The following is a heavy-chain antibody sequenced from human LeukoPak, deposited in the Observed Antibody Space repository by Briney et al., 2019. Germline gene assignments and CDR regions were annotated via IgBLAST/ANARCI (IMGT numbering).Heavy chain of an antibody. CDR2: INHSGST. V-gene: IGHV4-34*01. CDR3: ARGPIAAAGYDY. D-gene: IGHD6-13*01. CDR1: GGSFSGYY. Sequence: PSETLSLTCAVYGGSFSGYYWSWIRQPPGKGLEWIGVINHSGSTNYNPSLKSRVTISVDTSKNQFSLKLSSVTAADTAVYYCARGPIAAAGYDYWGQGTLVTVSS. J-gene: IGHJ4*02.